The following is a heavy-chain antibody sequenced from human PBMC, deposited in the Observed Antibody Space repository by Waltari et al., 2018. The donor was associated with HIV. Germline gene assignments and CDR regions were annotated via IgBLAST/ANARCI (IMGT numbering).Heavy chain of an antibody. J-gene: IGHJ4*02. CDR2: INPNSGGT. CDR1: GYTFSDNY. CDR3: ARVPQGRLGELSTYYFDY. D-gene: IGHD3-16*01. Sequence: QVQLVQSGAVVKKPGASVKVSRKNSGYTFSDNYIHWMRQAPGQGPEWMGWINPNSGGTNYAQRFQDRVTLTRDTHISTVFMDLSMLASDDAAVYYCARVPQGRLGELSTYYFDYWGQGSLVIVSS. V-gene: IGHV1-2*02.